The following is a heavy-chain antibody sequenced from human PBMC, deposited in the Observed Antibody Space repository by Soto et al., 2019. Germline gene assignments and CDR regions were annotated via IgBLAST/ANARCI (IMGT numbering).Heavy chain of an antibody. J-gene: IGHJ3*02. CDR2: ISGSGGST. V-gene: IGHV3-23*01. D-gene: IGHD6-19*01. CDR1: GFTFSSYA. CDR3: TASIGRYNAVHI. Sequence: EVQLLESGGGLVQPGGSLRLSCAASGFTFSSYAMSWVRQAPGKGLEWVSAISGSGGSTYYADSVKGRFTISRDNSKNTLYPQMNSLRAADTAVYYCTASIGRYNAVHIWGQGTMVTVSS.